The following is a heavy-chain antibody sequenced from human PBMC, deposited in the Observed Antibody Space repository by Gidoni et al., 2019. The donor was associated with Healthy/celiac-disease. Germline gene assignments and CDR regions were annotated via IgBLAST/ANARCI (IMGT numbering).Heavy chain of an antibody. V-gene: IGHV3-73*02. CDR1: GFTFSGSA. Sequence: EVQLVESGGGLVQPGGSLTLSCAASGFTFSGSAMHWVRQASGKGLEWVGRIRSKANSYATAYAASVKGRFTISRDDSKNTAYLQMNSLKTEDTAVYYCTRSLYDLIEGGDYYYGMDVWGQGTTVTVSS. CDR3: TRSLYDLIEGGDYYYGMDV. J-gene: IGHJ6*02. D-gene: IGHD3-3*01. CDR2: IRSKANSYAT.